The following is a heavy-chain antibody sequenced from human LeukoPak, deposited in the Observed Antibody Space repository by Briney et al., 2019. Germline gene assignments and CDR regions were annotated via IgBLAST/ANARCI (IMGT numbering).Heavy chain of an antibody. CDR3: ARHLSGVTGYTYGRGIDY. CDR2: ISSSSTI. Sequence: PGGSLRLSCAASGFTFSSYSMNWVRQAPGKGLEWVSYISSSSTIYYADSVKGRFTISRDNAKNSLYLQMNSLRAEDTAVYYCARHLSGVTGYTYGRGIDYWGQGTLVTVSS. V-gene: IGHV3-48*01. J-gene: IGHJ4*02. D-gene: IGHD5-18*01. CDR1: GFTFSSYS.